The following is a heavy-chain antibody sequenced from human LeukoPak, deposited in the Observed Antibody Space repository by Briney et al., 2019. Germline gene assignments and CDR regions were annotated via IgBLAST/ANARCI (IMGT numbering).Heavy chain of an antibody. Sequence: SGTLSLTCTVSGGSISSSSYYWGWIRQPPGKGLEWIGSIYYSGSTYYNPSLKSRVTISVDTSKNQFSLKLSSVTAADTAVYYCARQSSSMIVVVMGAFDIWGQGTMVTVSS. V-gene: IGHV4-39*01. CDR2: IYYSGST. D-gene: IGHD3-22*01. CDR3: ARQSSSMIVVVMGAFDI. J-gene: IGHJ3*02. CDR1: GGSISSSSYY.